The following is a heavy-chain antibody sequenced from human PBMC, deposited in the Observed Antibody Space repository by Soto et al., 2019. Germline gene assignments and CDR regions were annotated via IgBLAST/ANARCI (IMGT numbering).Heavy chain of an antibody. V-gene: IGHV1-46*01. J-gene: IGHJ6*02. D-gene: IGHD3-10*01. Sequence: QVQLVQSGAEVKKPGASVKVSCKASGYTFTGYYMHWVRQAPGQGLEWMGIINPSGGSTSYAQKFRGRATITSDTATSTVYMELSSLRSEDTAVYYCARGLGSGERDHSYYGMDVWGQGTTVTVSS. CDR1: GYTFTGYY. CDR3: ARGLGSGERDHSYYGMDV. CDR2: INPSGGST.